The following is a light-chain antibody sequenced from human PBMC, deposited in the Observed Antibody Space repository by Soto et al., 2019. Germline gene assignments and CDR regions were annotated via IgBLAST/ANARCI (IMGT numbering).Light chain of an antibody. Sequence: DIQMTQSPSTLSASVGDRVTITCRASQSISTWLARYQQKPGKAPKLLIYKASSLESGVPSRFSGSGSGTEFTLTISSLQPDDFATYYCQQYNSYLFTFGPGTKVDIK. CDR2: KAS. J-gene: IGKJ3*01. CDR3: QQYNSYLFT. V-gene: IGKV1-5*03. CDR1: QSISTW.